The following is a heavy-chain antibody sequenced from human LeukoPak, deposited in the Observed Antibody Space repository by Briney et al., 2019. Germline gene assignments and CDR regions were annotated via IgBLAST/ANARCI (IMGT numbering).Heavy chain of an antibody. CDR2: INPNTGYT. Sequence: ASVKVSCKASGYIFTAYYMHWVRQAPGQGFEWMGWINPNTGYTSYAHKFQGRVTMTRDTTISTAYMDLSSLTSDDAAVYYCASYPRYVSSPPFDYWGQGTQVSVSS. V-gene: IGHV1-2*07. CDR3: ASYPRYVSSPPFDY. J-gene: IGHJ4*02. D-gene: IGHD2-15*01. CDR1: GYIFTAYY.